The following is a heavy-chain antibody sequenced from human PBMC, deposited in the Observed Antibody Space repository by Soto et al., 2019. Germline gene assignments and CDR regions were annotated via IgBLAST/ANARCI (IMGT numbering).Heavy chain of an antibody. V-gene: IGHV3-23*01. CDR3: ATRITTTRSADY. CDR1: GFTFSSYA. CDR2: IGESGGRT. Sequence: HPGGSLRLSCAASGFTFSSYAMKWVRQAPGKGLEWVSGIGESGGRTFYADSVKGRFTISRDNSKNTLYLQMDSLRAEATAVYYCATRITTTRSADYWGQGTLVTAPQ. D-gene: IGHD1-20*01. J-gene: IGHJ4*01.